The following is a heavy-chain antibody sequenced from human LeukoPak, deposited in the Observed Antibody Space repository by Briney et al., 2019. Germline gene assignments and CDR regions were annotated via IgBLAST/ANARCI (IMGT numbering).Heavy chain of an antibody. D-gene: IGHD3-16*02. V-gene: IGHV1-8*01. Sequence: ASVKVSCKASGYTFTSYDINWVRQATGQGLEWMGWMNPNSGNTGYAQKFQGRVTMTGNTSISTAYMELSSLRSEDTAVYYCARGSKYDYVWGSYRYKVYWGQGTLVTVSS. CDR3: ARGSKYDYVWGSYRYKVY. CDR1: GYTFTSYD. CDR2: MNPNSGNT. J-gene: IGHJ4*02.